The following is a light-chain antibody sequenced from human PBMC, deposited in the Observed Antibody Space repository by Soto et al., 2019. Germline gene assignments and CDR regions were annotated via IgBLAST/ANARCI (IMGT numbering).Light chain of an antibody. CDR2: DAS. V-gene: IGKV1-33*01. J-gene: IGKJ5*01. CDR3: QQYENLPT. CDR1: QNINNY. Sequence: DIQMTQSPSSLPASVGDRVTITCQASQNINNYLNWYQQKPGRAPKLLIYDASNLEAGVPSRFRGSGSGIDFTFTISRLQPEDIATYYCQQYENLPTFGQGTRLE.